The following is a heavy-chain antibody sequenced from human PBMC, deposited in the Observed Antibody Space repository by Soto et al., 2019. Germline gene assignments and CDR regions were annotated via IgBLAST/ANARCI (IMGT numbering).Heavy chain of an antibody. D-gene: IGHD3-10*01. J-gene: IGHJ4*02. Sequence: EVQLVESGGGLVQPGGSLRLSCAASGFTFSDHYMDWVRQAPGKGLEWVGRSKNKADSYTTEYAASVKGRFTISRDGSKHSLFLQMNSRKTEVTAVYYCTVWGSGNDFGAAWGQGILVTVSS. CDR1: GFTFSDHY. CDR3: TVWGSGNDFGAA. CDR2: SKNKADSYTT. V-gene: IGHV3-72*01.